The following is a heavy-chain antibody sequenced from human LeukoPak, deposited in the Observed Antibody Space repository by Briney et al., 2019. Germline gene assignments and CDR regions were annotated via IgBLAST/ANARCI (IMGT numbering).Heavy chain of an antibody. CDR2: IYPGDSDT. D-gene: IGHD3-10*01. J-gene: IGHJ6*02. CDR1: GFSFTSYW. V-gene: IGHV5-51*01. CDR3: ARVGRVGSYYYGMDV. Sequence: GESLKISCMGSGFSFTSYWVGWVRQMPGKGLEWMGIIYPGDSDTRYSPSFQGQDTISADKSISTAYLQWSSLKASDTAMYYCARVGRVGSYYYGMDVWGQGTTVTVSS.